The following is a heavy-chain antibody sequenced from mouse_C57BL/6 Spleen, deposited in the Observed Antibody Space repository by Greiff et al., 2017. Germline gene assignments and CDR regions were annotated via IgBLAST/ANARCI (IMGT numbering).Heavy chain of an antibody. Sequence: QVQLQQPGAELVRPGTSVKLSCKASGYTFTSYWMHWVKQRPGQGLEWIGVIDPSDSYTNYNQKFKGKATLTVDTSSSTAYMQLSSLTSEGSAVYYCGRGGAQAPFAYWGQGTLVTVSA. CDR3: GRGGAQAPFAY. CDR2: IDPSDSYT. J-gene: IGHJ3*01. V-gene: IGHV1-59*01. D-gene: IGHD3-2*02. CDR1: GYTFTSYW.